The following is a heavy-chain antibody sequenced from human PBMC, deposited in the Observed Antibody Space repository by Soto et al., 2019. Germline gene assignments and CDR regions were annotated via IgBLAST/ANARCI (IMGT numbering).Heavy chain of an antibody. CDR3: ARRVGGYCSGGICYSFDY. J-gene: IGHJ4*02. V-gene: IGHV4-39*01. D-gene: IGHD2-15*01. CDR1: GGSISSSSYY. Sequence: QLQLQESGPGLVKPSETLSLICTVSGGSISSSSYYWGWIRQPPGKGLEWIGSIYYSGSTYYNPSLKSRVTISVVTSKNQFSLKLSSVTAADTAVYYCARRVGGYCSGGICYSFDYWGQGTLVTVSS. CDR2: IYYSGST.